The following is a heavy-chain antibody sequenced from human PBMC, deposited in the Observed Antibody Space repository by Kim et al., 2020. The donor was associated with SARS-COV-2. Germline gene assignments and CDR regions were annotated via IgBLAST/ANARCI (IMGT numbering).Heavy chain of an antibody. Sequence: YAAPGKGRFTISRDNSKNTLYLQMNSLRAEDTAVYYCARDGRVGATTGLDYWGQGTLVTVSS. CDR3: ARDGRVGATTGLDY. D-gene: IGHD1-26*01. V-gene: IGHV3-33*01. J-gene: IGHJ4*02.